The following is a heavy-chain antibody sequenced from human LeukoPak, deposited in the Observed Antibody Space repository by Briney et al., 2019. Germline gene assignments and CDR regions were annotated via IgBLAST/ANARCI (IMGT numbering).Heavy chain of an antibody. Sequence: PGGSLRLFCEASGFTFSSYSMNWVRQAPGKGLEWVSSTSSSGSYMYYADSVKGRFTISRDNAKNSLYLQMNSLRAEDTAVYYCARGMYCGGDCSSARYLTLFDFWGQGTLVTVSS. V-gene: IGHV3-21*01. CDR3: ARGMYCGGDCSSARYLTLFDF. J-gene: IGHJ4*02. D-gene: IGHD2-21*02. CDR1: GFTFSSYS. CDR2: TSSSGSYM.